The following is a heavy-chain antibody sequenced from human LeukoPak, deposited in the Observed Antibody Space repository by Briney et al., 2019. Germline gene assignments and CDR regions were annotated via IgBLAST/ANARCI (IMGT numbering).Heavy chain of an antibody. J-gene: IGHJ4*01. Sequence: GGSLRLSCAASAFTFSSYWMSWVRQAPGKGLEWVANIKQDGSEKYYVDSVKGRFTISRDNAKNSLYLQMNSLRAEDTAVYYCARDWNPDEDYFDYWGHGTLVTVSS. CDR3: ARDWNPDEDYFDY. CDR2: IKQDGSEK. CDR1: AFTFSSYW. D-gene: IGHD1-1*01. V-gene: IGHV3-7*03.